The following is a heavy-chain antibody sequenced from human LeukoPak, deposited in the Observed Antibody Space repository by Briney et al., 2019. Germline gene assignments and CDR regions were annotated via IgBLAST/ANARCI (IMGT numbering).Heavy chain of an antibody. CDR2: ISYDGSNK. V-gene: IGHV3-30-3*02. J-gene: IGHJ5*02. CDR3: AKSAPYSSGSNWFDP. Sequence: GGSLRLSCAASGFTFSSYAMHWVRQAPGKGLEWVAVISYDGSNKYYADSVKGRFTISRDNSKNTLYLQMNSLRAEDTAVYYCAKSAPYSSGSNWFDPWGQGTLVTVSS. D-gene: IGHD3-22*01. CDR1: GFTFSSYA.